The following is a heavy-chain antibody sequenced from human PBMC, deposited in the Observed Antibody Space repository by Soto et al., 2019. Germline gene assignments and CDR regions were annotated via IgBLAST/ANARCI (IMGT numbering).Heavy chain of an antibody. D-gene: IGHD3-16*01. Sequence: SEPLSLTCTVSGGSISTNNYYWGWIRQPPGKGLEWMGSIYYSGTTFDNPSLKSRVSMSVDTSRKQFYLEITSVTAADAGVYYCAAGGPGSYYDKWGQGTLVTVSS. V-gene: IGHV4-39*01. CDR1: GGSISTNNYY. CDR3: AAGGPGSYYDK. CDR2: IYYSGTT. J-gene: IGHJ4*02.